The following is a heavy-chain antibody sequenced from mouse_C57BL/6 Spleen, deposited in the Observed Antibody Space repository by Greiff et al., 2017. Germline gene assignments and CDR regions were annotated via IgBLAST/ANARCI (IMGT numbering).Heavy chain of an antibody. Sequence: VQLQQPGAELVRPGSSVKLSCKASGYTFTSYWMDWVKQRPGQGLEWIGNIYPSDSETHYNQKFKDKATLTVDKSSSTAYMQLSSLTSEDSAVYYCARYGSSSWDYWGQGTTLTVSS. CDR2: IYPSDSET. CDR3: ARYGSSSWDY. V-gene: IGHV1-61*01. J-gene: IGHJ2*01. D-gene: IGHD1-1*01. CDR1: GYTFTSYW.